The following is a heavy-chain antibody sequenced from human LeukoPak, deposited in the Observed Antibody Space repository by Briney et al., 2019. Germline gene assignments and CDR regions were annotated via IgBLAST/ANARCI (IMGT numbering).Heavy chain of an antibody. CDR1: GGSISSGGYS. D-gene: IGHD3-22*01. CDR2: TYHSGST. CDR3: ARVYDSSGYYHFDY. Sequence: SQTLSLTCAVSGGSISSGGYSWSWIRQPPGKGLEWIGYTYHSGSTYYNPSLKSRVTISVDRSKNQFSLKLSSVTAADTAVYYCARVYDSSGYYHFDYWGQGTLVTVSS. J-gene: IGHJ4*02. V-gene: IGHV4-30-2*01.